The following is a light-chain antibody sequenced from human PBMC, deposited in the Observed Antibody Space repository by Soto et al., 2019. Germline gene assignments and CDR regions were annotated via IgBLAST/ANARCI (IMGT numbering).Light chain of an antibody. J-gene: IGLJ1*01. V-gene: IGLV2-14*01. CDR3: SSYTSTRTYV. Sequence: QSVLTQPPSVSAAPGQKVTISCSGSSFKIGNNYVSWYRQLPGEAPKLILYGVSDRPSGVSDRFSGSKSGDTASLTVSGLQAEDEADYYCSSYTSTRTYVFGTGTKVTVL. CDR1: SFKIGNNY. CDR2: GVS.